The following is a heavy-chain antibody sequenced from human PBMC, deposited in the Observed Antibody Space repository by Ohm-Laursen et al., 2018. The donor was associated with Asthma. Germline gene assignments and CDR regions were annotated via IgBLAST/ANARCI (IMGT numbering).Heavy chain of an antibody. CDR3: ARVRRYSGYANYAGMDV. V-gene: IGHV1-2*06. Sequence: ASVKVSCKASGYTFTGYYMHRVRQAPGQGLEWMGRINPNSGGTNYAQKFQGRVTMTRATSISTAYMELSRLRSDDTAVYYCARVRRYSGYANYAGMDVWGQGTTVTVSS. CDR1: GYTFTGYY. CDR2: INPNSGGT. D-gene: IGHD5-12*01. J-gene: IGHJ6*02.